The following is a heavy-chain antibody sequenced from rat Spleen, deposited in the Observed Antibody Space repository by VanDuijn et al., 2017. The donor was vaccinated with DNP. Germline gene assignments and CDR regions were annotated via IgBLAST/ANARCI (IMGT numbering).Heavy chain of an antibody. D-gene: IGHD1-3*01. Sequence: EVQLVESGGGLVQPGRSLKLSCAASGFTFSDHAMAWVRQSPKKGLEWVATIIYDGSNTYYRDSVKGRFTISRDNTKSTLYLQMDSLRSDDTATYYCARHGRVTTVATYWYFDFWGPGTMVTVSS. V-gene: IGHV5-7*01. CDR2: IIYDGSNT. CDR3: ARHGRVTTVATYWYFDF. CDR1: GFTFSDHA. J-gene: IGHJ1*01.